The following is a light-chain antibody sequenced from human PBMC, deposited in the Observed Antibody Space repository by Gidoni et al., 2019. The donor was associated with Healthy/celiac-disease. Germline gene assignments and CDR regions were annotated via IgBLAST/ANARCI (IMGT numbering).Light chain of an antibody. J-gene: IGLJ2*01. CDR2: EVS. CDR3: SSYAGSNNFGVV. Sequence: QSALTQPPPASGSPGQSVTISCTGTSSDVGGYNYFAWYQQHPGKAPKLMIYEVSKRPSGVPDRFSGSKSGNTASLTVSGLQAEDEADYYCSSYAGSNNFGVVFGGGTKLTVL. V-gene: IGLV2-8*01. CDR1: SSDVGGYNY.